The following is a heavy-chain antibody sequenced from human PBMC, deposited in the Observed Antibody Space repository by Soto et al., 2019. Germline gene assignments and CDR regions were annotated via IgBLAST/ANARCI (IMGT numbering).Heavy chain of an antibody. CDR2: IYWDDDK. V-gene: IGHV2-5*02. CDR1: GFSLTTRGVG. Sequence: QITLKESGPTLVKPTQTLTLTCTFSGFSLTTRGVGVGWIRQPPGKALECLALIYWDDDKRYSPSLQSRLSITKDTSKNQVGLTMTNVDPVDTATYYCAHIPNYYQYDWFAPWGQGTLVSVSS. CDR3: AHIPNYYQYDWFAP. J-gene: IGHJ5*02. D-gene: IGHD3-16*01.